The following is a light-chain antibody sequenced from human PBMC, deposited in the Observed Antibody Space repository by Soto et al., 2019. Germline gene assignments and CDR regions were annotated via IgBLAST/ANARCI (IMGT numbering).Light chain of an antibody. CDR2: SNN. CDR3: AAWDDSLNAVV. J-gene: IGLJ2*01. CDR1: SSNIGRNT. V-gene: IGLV1-44*01. Sequence: QSVLTQPPSASGTPGQMVTISCSGSSSNIGRNTVNWYQQLPVTAPKVLIYSNNQRPSGVPDRLSGSKSGTSASLAISGLQSEDEADYYCAAWDDSLNAVVFGGGTKVTVL.